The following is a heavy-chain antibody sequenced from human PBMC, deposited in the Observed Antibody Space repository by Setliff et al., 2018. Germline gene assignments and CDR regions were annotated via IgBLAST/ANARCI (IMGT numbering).Heavy chain of an antibody. D-gene: IGHD6-19*01. CDR2: ISGSGGST. CDR3: AKAKGGYSSGRPFDY. J-gene: IGHJ4*02. V-gene: IGHV3-23*01. CDR1: GFTFSSYA. Sequence: LRLSCAASGFTFSSYAMSWVRQAPGKGLEWVSAISGSGGSTYYADSVKGRFTISRDNSKNTLYLQMNSLRAEDTAVYYCAKAKGGYSSGRPFDYWGQGTLVTVSS.